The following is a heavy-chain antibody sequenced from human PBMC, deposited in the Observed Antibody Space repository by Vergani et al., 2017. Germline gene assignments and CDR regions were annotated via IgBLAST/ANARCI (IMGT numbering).Heavy chain of an antibody. D-gene: IGHD2-21*02. CDR3: ARDPLGYGVDPEDRDHGVDV. J-gene: IGHJ6*02. V-gene: IGHV1-2*02. CDR2: INPNSGGT. CDR1: GYTFTGYY. Sequence: QVQLVQSGAEVKKPGASVKVSCKASGYTFTGYYMHWVRQAPGQGLEWMGWINPNSGGTNYAQKFQGRLTITADTSTSTAYMELTSLRSQDTAVYYCARDPLGYGVDPEDRDHGVDVWGQGTTVTVSS.